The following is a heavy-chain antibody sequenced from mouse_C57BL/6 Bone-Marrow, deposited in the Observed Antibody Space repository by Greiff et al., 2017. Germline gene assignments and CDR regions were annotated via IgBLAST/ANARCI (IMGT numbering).Heavy chain of an antibody. CDR1: GFNIKDDY. V-gene: IGHV14-4*01. CDR2: IDPENGDT. J-gene: IGHJ1*03. Sequence: EVKLQESGAELVRPGASVKLSCTASGFNIKDDYMHWVKQRPEQGLEWIGWIDPENGDTEYAPKFQGKATITADTSSNTAYLQLSSLTSEDTAVYYCTYYYGSSGWYFDVWGTGTTVTVSS. D-gene: IGHD1-1*01. CDR3: TYYYGSSGWYFDV.